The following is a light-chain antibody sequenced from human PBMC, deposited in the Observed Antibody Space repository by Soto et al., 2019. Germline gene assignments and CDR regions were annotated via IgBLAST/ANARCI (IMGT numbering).Light chain of an antibody. CDR3: QQYGSSSYT. J-gene: IGKJ2*01. V-gene: IGKV3-20*01. CDR2: GAS. Sequence: EIVLTQSPGTLSLSPGERATLSCRATQSVSSNYLAWYQQKPGQAPRLLIYGASSRATGIPVRFIGSGSGTDFPLTINRLEPEDFAVYFCQQYGSSSYTFGQGTKLEI. CDR1: QSVSSNY.